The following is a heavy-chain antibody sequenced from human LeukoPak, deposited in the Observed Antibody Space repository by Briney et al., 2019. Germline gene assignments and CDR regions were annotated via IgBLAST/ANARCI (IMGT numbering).Heavy chain of an antibody. J-gene: IGHJ4*02. Sequence: ASVKVSCKASEDTFTRHYIHWVRQAPGQGLEWIGLINPDDDSIDYTQKLRGRITVTRDRSTSTVYMELKSLRSDDTALYYCARGGGSYKHFDDWGQGSLVTVSS. CDR2: INPDDDSI. CDR1: EDTFTRHY. V-gene: IGHV1-46*04. CDR3: ARGGGSYKHFDD. D-gene: IGHD3-10*01.